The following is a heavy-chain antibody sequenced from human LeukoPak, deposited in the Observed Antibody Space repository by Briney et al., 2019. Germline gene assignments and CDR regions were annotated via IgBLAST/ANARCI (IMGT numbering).Heavy chain of an antibody. CDR1: GGSISSSTYY. V-gene: IGHV4-39*01. D-gene: IGHD1-26*01. Sequence: SETLSLTCTASGGSISSSTYYWGWIRQPPGKGLEWIGSIYYSGSTSYNPSLKSRVTISVDTSKNQFSLKLDSVTAAGTAVYYCARNASDSGTSYFDYWGQGTLVTVSS. CDR2: IYYSGST. J-gene: IGHJ4*02. CDR3: ARNASDSGTSYFDY.